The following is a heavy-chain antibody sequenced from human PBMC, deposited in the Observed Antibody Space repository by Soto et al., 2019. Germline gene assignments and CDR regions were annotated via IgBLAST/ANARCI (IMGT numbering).Heavy chain of an antibody. CDR2: ISYDGSNK. CDR3: AKDSLPPETPGVPYFDY. V-gene: IGHV3-30*18. J-gene: IGHJ4*02. D-gene: IGHD2-15*01. Sequence: QVQLVESGGGVVQPGRSLRLSCAASGFTFSSYGMHWVRQAPGKGLEWVAVISYDGSNKYYADSVKGRFTISRDNSKNTLYLQMNSLRAEDTAVYYCAKDSLPPETPGVPYFDYWGQGTLVTVSS. CDR1: GFTFSSYG.